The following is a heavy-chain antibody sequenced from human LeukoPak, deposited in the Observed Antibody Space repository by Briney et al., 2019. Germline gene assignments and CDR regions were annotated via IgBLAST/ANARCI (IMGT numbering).Heavy chain of an antibody. CDR3: ARYQWEPNRSGWFDP. CDR2: IIPILGIA. D-gene: IGHD1-26*01. Sequence: ASVKVSCKASGGTFSSYAISWVRQAPGQGLEWMGRIIPILGIANYAQKFQGGVTITADKSTSTAYMELSSLRPEDTAVYYCARYQWEPNRSGWFDPWGQGTLVTVSS. J-gene: IGHJ5*02. V-gene: IGHV1-69*04. CDR1: GGTFSSYA.